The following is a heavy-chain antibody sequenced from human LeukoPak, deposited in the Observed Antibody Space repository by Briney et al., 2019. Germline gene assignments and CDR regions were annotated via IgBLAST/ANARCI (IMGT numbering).Heavy chain of an antibody. D-gene: IGHD2-15*01. CDR2: IYSGGST. V-gene: IGHV3-53*01. J-gene: IGHJ4*02. CDR3: ARVVAAVGEIDS. CDR1: GFSVSTSF. Sequence: GGSLRLSCAASGFSVSTSFMSWVRQAPGKGLEWVSVIYSGGSTYYADSVKGRFTISRDNSKNTLYLQMNSLRAEDTAVYYCARVVAAVGEIDSWGQGTLVTVSS.